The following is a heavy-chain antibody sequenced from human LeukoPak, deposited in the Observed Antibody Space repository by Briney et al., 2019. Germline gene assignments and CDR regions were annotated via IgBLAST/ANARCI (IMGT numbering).Heavy chain of an antibody. CDR2: IYYSGST. D-gene: IGHD6-13*01. V-gene: IGHV4-59*01. Sequence: SETLSLTCTVSGGSISSYYWSWIRQPPGKGLEWIGYIYYSGSTNYNPSLKSRVTISVDTSKNQFSLKLSSVTAADTAVYYCARDDSSSWYNWFDPWGQGILVTVSS. CDR1: GGSISSYY. J-gene: IGHJ5*02. CDR3: ARDDSSSWYNWFDP.